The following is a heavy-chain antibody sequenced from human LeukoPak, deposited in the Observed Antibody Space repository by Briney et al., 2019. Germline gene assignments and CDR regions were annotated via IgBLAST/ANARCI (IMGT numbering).Heavy chain of an antibody. J-gene: IGHJ5*02. V-gene: IGHV1-18*04. D-gene: IGHD6-13*01. CDR2: ISAYNGNT. CDR1: GYTFTSYG. Sequence: ASVKVSCKASGYTFTSYGISWVRQAPGQGLEWMGWISAYNGNTNYARKLQGRVTMTTDTSTSTAYMELRSLRSDDTAVYYCARGSSSWWESWFDPWGQGTLVTVSS. CDR3: ARGSSSWWESWFDP.